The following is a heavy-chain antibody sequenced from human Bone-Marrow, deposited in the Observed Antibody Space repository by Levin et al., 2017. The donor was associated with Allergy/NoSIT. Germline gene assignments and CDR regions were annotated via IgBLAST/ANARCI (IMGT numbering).Heavy chain of an antibody. Sequence: GGSLRLSCAASGFTFSSYAMHWVRQAPGKGLEWVAVISYDGSNKYYADSVKGRFTISRDNSKNTLYLQMNSLRAEDTAVYYCARDLGYYYDSSGDYPVGYFDLWGRGTLVTVSS. CDR3: ARDLGYYYDSSGDYPVGYFDL. J-gene: IGHJ2*01. CDR1: GFTFSSYA. D-gene: IGHD3-22*01. CDR2: ISYDGSNK. V-gene: IGHV3-30-3*01.